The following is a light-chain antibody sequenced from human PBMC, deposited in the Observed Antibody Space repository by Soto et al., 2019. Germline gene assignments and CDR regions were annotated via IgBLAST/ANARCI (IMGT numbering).Light chain of an antibody. CDR3: QQYYSSWT. CDR1: QSVLYSSNNKNY. V-gene: IGKV4-1*01. CDR2: WAS. Sequence: DIVMTQSPDSLAVSLGERATINCKSSQSVLYSSNNKNYLAWYQQKPGQPPKLLIYWASTRESGGPDRFSGSGSGTDFTLTISSLQAEDVAVYYCQQYYSSWTFGPGTKVESK. J-gene: IGKJ1*01.